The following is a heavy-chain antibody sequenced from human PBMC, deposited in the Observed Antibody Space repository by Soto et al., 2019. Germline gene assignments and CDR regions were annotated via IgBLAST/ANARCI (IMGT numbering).Heavy chain of an antibody. CDR3: ARGGAGRPDY. J-gene: IGHJ4*02. V-gene: IGHV3-48*02. CDR2: ISRGSDTT. Sequence: EVQLVNSGGGLVQPGGSLRLSCVASGFTFSSYGMNWVRQAPGKGLEWVSYISRGSDTTNYAVSVKGRFTISRDNAKSSLYLQLNSLRDDDTAVYYCARGGAGRPDYCGQGTLVIVSS. D-gene: IGHD6-13*01. CDR1: GFTFSSYG.